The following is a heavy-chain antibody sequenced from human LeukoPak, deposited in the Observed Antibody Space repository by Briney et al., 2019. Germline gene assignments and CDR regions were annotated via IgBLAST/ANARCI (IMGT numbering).Heavy chain of an antibody. V-gene: IGHV4-39*01. CDR2: IYYSGST. J-gene: IGHJ6*02. CDR1: GFTVSSNY. Sequence: GSLRLSCAASGFTVSSNYMSWVRQPPGKGLEWIGSIYYSGSTYYNPSLKSRVTISVDTSKNQFSLKLSSVTAADTAGYYCARGSILKSGRPLRYYYGMDVWGQGTTVTVSS. CDR3: ARGSILKSGRPLRYYYGMDV. D-gene: IGHD1-26*01.